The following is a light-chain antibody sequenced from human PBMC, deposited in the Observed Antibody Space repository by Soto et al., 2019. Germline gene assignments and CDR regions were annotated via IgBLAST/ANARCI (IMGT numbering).Light chain of an antibody. Sequence: AIQMTQSPSSLSASVADIVTITCRASQGVRNDLGWYQQKPGKAPKLLIYAASSLQSGVPSRFSGSGSGTDFTLTISSLQPEDFATYYCLQYYNYPRTFGQGTKVEIK. CDR2: AAS. V-gene: IGKV1-6*01. J-gene: IGKJ1*01. CDR1: QGVRND. CDR3: LQYYNYPRT.